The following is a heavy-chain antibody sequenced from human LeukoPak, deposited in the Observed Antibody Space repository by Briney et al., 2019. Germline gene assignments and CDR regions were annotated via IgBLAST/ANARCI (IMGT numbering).Heavy chain of an antibody. J-gene: IGHJ4*02. CDR1: GFTFDDYT. CDR2: ITWNSGSI. CDR3: AKEDHFAS. Sequence: GGSLRLSCAASGFTFDDYTMHWVRQAPGKGLEWVSGITWNSGSIGYADSVRGRFTISRDNAKNSLYLEMNSLRAEDTALYYCAKEDHFASWGQGTLLTVSS. V-gene: IGHV3-9*01.